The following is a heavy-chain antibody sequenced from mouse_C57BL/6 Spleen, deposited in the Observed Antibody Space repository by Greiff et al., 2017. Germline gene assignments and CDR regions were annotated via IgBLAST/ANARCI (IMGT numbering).Heavy chain of an antibody. CDR3: ARKGTYGSSYAMDY. V-gene: IGHV2-2*01. D-gene: IGHD1-1*01. CDR1: GFSLTSYG. J-gene: IGHJ4*01. Sequence: VMLVESGPGLVQPSQSLSITCTVSGFSLTSYGVHWVRQSPGKGLEWLGVIWSGGSTDYNAAFISRLSISKDNSTSQVFFKMNSLQADDTAIYYCARKGTYGSSYAMDYWGQGTSVTVSS. CDR2: IWSGGST.